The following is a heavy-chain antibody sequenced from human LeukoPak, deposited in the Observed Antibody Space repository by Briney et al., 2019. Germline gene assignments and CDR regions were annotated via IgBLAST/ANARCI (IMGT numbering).Heavy chain of an antibody. CDR2: IKQDGSDK. Sequence: GGSLRLSCAASGFTLSSYWMSWVRQPPGKGLEWVANIKQDGSDKYYVDSVKGRFTISRDNAKNPLYLQMNSLRAEDTAVYYCARVYGDIHDAFDIWGQGTMVTVSS. CDR1: GFTLSSYW. J-gene: IGHJ3*02. CDR3: ARVYGDIHDAFDI. V-gene: IGHV3-7*01. D-gene: IGHD4-17*01.